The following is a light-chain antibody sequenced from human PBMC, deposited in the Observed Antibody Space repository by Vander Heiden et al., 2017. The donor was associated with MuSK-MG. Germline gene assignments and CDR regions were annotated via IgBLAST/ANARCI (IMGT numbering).Light chain of an antibody. CDR1: SSGVGGYNC. J-gene: IGLJ2*01. CDR3: SSHTSSSTVI. CDR2: DVS. V-gene: IGLV2-14*01. Sequence: QAALTQPASVSGSPGHSSTISCTGTSSGVGGYNCVSWYQQRPGKAPKLLIYDVSNRPSGVSNRFSGSKSGNTASLTISGLQAEDEADYYCSSHTSSSTVIFGGGTKVTVL.